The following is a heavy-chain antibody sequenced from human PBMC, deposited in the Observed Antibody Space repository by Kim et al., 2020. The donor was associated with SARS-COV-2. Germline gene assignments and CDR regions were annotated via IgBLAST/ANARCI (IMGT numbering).Heavy chain of an antibody. CDR3: ARGVSPYGSGSSPFDY. V-gene: IGHV3-48*02. CDR2: ISSSSSTI. J-gene: IGHJ4*02. D-gene: IGHD3-10*01. CDR1: GFTFSSYS. Sequence: GGSLRLSCAASGFTFSSYSMNWVRQAPGKGLEWVSYISSSSSTIYYADSVKGRFTISRDNAKNSLYLQMNSLRDEDTAVYYCARGVSPYGSGSSPFDYWGQGALVTVSS.